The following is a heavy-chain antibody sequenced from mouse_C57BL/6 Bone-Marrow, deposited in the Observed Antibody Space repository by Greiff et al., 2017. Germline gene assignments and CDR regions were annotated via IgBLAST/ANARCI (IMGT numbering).Heavy chain of an antibody. J-gene: IGHJ2*01. CDR2: IDPETGGT. CDR1: GYTFTDYE. D-gene: IGHD1-1*01. V-gene: IGHV1-15*01. CDR3: TRERATVVATDY. Sequence: VQLKESGAELVRPGASVTLSCKASGYTFTDYEMHWVKQTPVHGLEWIGAIDPETGGTAYNQKFKGKAILTADKSSSTAYMELRSLTSEDSAVYYCTRERATVVATDYWGQGTTLTVSS.